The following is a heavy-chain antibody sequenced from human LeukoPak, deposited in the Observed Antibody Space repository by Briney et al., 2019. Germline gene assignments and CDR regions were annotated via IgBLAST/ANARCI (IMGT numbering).Heavy chain of an antibody. J-gene: IGHJ4*02. V-gene: IGHV3-7*01. CDR1: GFTFSSYW. Sequence: GGSLRLSCAASGFTFSSYWMSWVRQAPGKGLEWVANIKQDGSEKYYVDSVKGRFTISRDNAKNSLYLQMNSLRAEDTAVYYCARDGGGYVAARLDYWGQGTPVTVSS. D-gene: IGHD5-12*01. CDR3: ARDGGGYVAARLDY. CDR2: IKQDGSEK.